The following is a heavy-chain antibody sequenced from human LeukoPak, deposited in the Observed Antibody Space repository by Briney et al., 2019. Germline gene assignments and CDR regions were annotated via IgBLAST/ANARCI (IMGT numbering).Heavy chain of an antibody. CDR3: AKEGNTALVTGYFDL. Sequence: GSSVKVSCKASGIFGSYVISWVRQAPGQGLEWMGGIIPVSGSTHYAQKFQGRLTITADVSTSTVYMEMSSLRSEDTAMYYCAKEGNTALVTGYFDLWGRGTLVTVSA. CDR2: IIPVSGST. D-gene: IGHD5-18*01. CDR1: GIFGSYV. V-gene: IGHV1-69*01. J-gene: IGHJ2*01.